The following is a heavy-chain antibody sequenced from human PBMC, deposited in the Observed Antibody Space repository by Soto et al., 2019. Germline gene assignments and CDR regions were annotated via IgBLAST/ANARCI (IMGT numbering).Heavy chain of an antibody. CDR1: GYTVTSYD. V-gene: IGHV1-8*01. D-gene: IGHD3-3*01. CDR3: ARASGYYSRSFDY. J-gene: IGHJ4*02. Sequence: ALVMVSCKASGYTVTSYDINWVRQATGQGLEWMGWMNPNSGNTGYAQKFQGRVTMTRNTSISTAYMELSSLRSEDTAVYYCARASGYYSRSFDYWGQGTLVTVSS. CDR2: MNPNSGNT.